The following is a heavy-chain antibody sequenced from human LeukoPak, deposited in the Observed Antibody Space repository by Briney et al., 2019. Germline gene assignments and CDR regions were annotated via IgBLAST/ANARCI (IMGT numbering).Heavy chain of an antibody. J-gene: IGHJ4*02. V-gene: IGHV1-2*02. D-gene: IGHD1-26*01. CDR1: GYTFTDYY. CDR2: IYPNNGDT. CDR3: ARDGVGTYDY. Sequence: GASVKVSCTASGYTFTDYYIHWLRQAPGQGLEWMGWIYPNNGDTNYAQKFQGSVTMTRDTSISTAYMELSTLTSDDTAVYYCARDGVGTYDYWGQGTLVTVSS.